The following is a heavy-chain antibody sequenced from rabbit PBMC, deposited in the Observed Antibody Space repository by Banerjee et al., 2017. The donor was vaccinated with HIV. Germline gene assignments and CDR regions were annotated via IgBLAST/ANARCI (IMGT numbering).Heavy chain of an antibody. CDR3: ARDPAGREDFNL. V-gene: IGHV1S45*01. D-gene: IGHD4-2*01. CDR1: GLDFSSSYW. J-gene: IGHJ4*01. Sequence: QEQLEESGGDLVKPGASLTLTCTASGLDFSSSYWICWVRQAPGKGLEWIACIDVSSRGSTYYASWAKGRFTVSKTSSTTVTLQMTSLTAADTATYFCARDPAGREDFNLWGPGTLVTVS. CDR2: IDVSSRGST.